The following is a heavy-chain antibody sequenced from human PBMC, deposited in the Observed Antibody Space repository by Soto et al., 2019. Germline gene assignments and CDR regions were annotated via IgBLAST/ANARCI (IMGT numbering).Heavy chain of an antibody. CDR3: ARLYGGGYDAFDI. D-gene: IGHD2-15*01. V-gene: IGHV1-69*13. CDR2: IIPIFGTA. J-gene: IGHJ3*02. CDR1: GGTFSSYA. Sequence: ASVKVSCKASGGTFSSYAISWVRQAPGQGLEWMGGIIPIFGTANYAQKFQGRVTITADESTSTAYMELSSLRSEDTAVYYCARLYGGGYDAFDIWGQGTMVTVSS.